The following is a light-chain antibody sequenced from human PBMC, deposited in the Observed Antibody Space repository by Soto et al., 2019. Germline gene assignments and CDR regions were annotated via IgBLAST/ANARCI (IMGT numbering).Light chain of an antibody. CDR2: GSS. Sequence: QSVLTQPPSVSGAPGQRVTIPCTGRSSNIGAGYDVHWYQQLPGTAPKLLIYGSSNRPSGVPDRFSGSKSGTSASLAITGLQAEDEADYYCQSYGSSLSGVVFGGGTKLTVL. V-gene: IGLV1-40*01. CDR3: QSYGSSLSGVV. CDR1: SSNIGAGYD. J-gene: IGLJ2*01.